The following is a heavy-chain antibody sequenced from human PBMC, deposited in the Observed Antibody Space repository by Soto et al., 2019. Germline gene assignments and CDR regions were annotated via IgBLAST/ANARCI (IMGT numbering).Heavy chain of an antibody. CDR3: ARDGSIRYYYDSSGPFGY. Sequence: GASVKVSCKASGYTFTSYDINWVRQATGQGLEWMGWMNPNSGNTGYAQKFQGRVTMTTDTSMSTAYMELSSLRSDDTAVYYCARDGSIRYYYDSSGPFGYWGQGTLVPVAS. V-gene: IGHV1-8*01. D-gene: IGHD3-22*01. CDR2: MNPNSGNT. CDR1: GYTFTSYD. J-gene: IGHJ4*02.